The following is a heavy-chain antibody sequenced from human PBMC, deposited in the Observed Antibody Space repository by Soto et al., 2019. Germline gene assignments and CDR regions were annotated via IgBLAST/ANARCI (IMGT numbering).Heavy chain of an antibody. D-gene: IGHD6-6*01. V-gene: IGHV1-18*01. CDR2: ISAYNGNT. Sequence: QVQLVQSGAEVKKPGASVKVSCKASGYTFTSYGISWVRQAPGQGLEWMGWISAYNGNTNYAQKFQGRVTMTRDTSISTAYMELSRLRSDDTAVYYCAREYSSWSHAFDIWGQGTMVTVSS. CDR3: AREYSSWSHAFDI. J-gene: IGHJ3*02. CDR1: GYTFTSYG.